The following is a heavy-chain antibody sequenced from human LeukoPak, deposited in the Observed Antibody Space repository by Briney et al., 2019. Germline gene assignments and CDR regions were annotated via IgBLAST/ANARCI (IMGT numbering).Heavy chain of an antibody. D-gene: IGHD6-13*01. V-gene: IGHV4-59*01. CDR2: YSSGST. J-gene: IGHJ5*02. CDR3: ARVAEEYSSSWVQWFDP. Sequence: YSSGSTNYNPSLKSRVTISVDTSKNQFSLKLSSVTAADTAVYYCARVAEEYSSSWVQWFDPWGQGTLVTVSS.